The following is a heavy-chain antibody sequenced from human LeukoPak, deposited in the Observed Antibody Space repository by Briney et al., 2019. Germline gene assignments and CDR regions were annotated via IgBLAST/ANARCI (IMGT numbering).Heavy chain of an antibody. CDR3: ARSSGYLFLDY. J-gene: IGHJ4*02. V-gene: IGHV4-61*05. D-gene: IGHD3-22*01. CDR1: GGSISSSSYY. CDR2: IYYSGST. Sequence: PSETLSLTCTVSGGSISSSSYYWSWIRQPPGKGLEWIGYIYYSGSTNYNPSLKSRVTISVDTSKNQFSLKLSSVTAADTAVYYCARSSGYLFLDYWGQGTLVTVSS.